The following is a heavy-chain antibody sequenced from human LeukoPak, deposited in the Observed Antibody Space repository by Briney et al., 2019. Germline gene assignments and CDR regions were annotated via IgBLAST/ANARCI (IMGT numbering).Heavy chain of an antibody. CDR2: INPNSGGT. D-gene: IGHD6-13*01. CDR3: ARELGSSIGIAAAGCDY. CDR1: GYTFTGYY. Sequence: GASVKVSCKASGYTFTGYYMHWVRQAPGQGLEWMGWINPNSGGTNYAQKFQGRVTMTRDTSISTAYMELSRLRSDDTAVYYCARELGSSIGIAAAGCDYWRQGTLVTVSS. J-gene: IGHJ4*02. V-gene: IGHV1-2*02.